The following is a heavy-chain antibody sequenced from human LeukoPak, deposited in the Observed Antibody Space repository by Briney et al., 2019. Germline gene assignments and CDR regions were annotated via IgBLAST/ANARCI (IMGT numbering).Heavy chain of an antibody. V-gene: IGHV4-61*05. CDR3: ARGRLRNDY. Sequence: SETLSLTCTVSGGSISSSSYYWGWIRQPPGKGLEWIGYIYYSGSTNYNPSLKSRVTISVDTSKNQFSLKLSSVTAADTAVYYCARGRLRNDYWGQGTLVTVSS. CDR2: IYYSGST. CDR1: GGSISSSSYY. D-gene: IGHD4-17*01. J-gene: IGHJ4*02.